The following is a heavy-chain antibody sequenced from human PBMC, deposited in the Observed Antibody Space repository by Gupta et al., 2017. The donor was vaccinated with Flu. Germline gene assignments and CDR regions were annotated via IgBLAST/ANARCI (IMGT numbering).Heavy chain of an antibody. CDR2: INPKNGGT. CDR1: GYTFTDYY. V-gene: IGHV1-2*02. D-gene: IGHD3-16*01. CDR3: ARQGETGH. J-gene: IGHJ4*02. Sequence: QVRLVQSGAEVKKPGASLKVSCKASGYTFTDYYIHWVRQAPGQGLEWIGWINPKNGGTNYAQKFQGRVTLTRDTSFSTAFMELISLKSDDTAVYYCARQGETGHWGQGTLVTVPS.